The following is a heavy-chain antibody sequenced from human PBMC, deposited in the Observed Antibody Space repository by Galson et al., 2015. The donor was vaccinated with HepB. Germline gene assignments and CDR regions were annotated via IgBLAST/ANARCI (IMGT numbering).Heavy chain of an antibody. CDR1: GGSISSYY. CDR2: IYYSGST. CDR3: ARSREGGLQEWLLDY. Sequence: ETLSLTCTVSGGSISSYYWSWIRQPPGKGLEWIGYIYYSGSTNYNPSLKSRVTISVDTSKNQFSLKLSSVTAADTAVYYCARSREGGLQEWLLDYWGQGTLVTVSS. J-gene: IGHJ4*02. D-gene: IGHD3-3*01. V-gene: IGHV4-59*01.